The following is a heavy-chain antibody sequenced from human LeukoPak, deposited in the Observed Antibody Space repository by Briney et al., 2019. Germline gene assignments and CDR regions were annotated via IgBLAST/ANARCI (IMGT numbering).Heavy chain of an antibody. CDR1: GYSISSGYY. CDR3: ARIIVGATKAAFDI. D-gene: IGHD1-26*01. J-gene: IGHJ3*02. V-gene: IGHV4-38-2*02. Sequence: SETLSLTCTVSGYSISSGYYRGWIRQPPGKGLEWIGSIYHSGSTYYNPSLKSRVTISVDTSKNQFSLKLSFVTAADTAVYYCARIIVGATKAAFDIWSQGTMVTVSS. CDR2: IYHSGST.